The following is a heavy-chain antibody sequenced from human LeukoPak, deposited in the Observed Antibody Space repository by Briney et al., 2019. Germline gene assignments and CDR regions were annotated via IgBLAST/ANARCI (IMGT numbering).Heavy chain of an antibody. Sequence: PGGSLRLSCAASGFTFSSYGMHWVRQAPGKGLEWVALIWYDGSKKFYTDSVKGRFTISRDNSKNTLYLQMNSLRAEDTAVYYCARDEVVMTTVLSDAFDIWGQGTMVTVSS. V-gene: IGHV3-33*01. D-gene: IGHD4-17*01. CDR3: ARDEVVMTTVLSDAFDI. CDR1: GFTFSSYG. J-gene: IGHJ3*02. CDR2: IWYDGSKK.